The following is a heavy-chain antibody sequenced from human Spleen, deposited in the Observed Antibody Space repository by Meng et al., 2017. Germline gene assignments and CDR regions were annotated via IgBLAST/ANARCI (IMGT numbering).Heavy chain of an antibody. CDR2: IYSGGST. Sequence: GGSLRLSCVASGFYFSNAWMSWVRQAPGKGLEWVSVIYSGGSTYYADSVKGRFTISRHNSKNTLYLQMNSLRAEDTAVYYCAKDHLPYYYDSSGYDDYWGQGTLVTVSS. J-gene: IGHJ4*02. D-gene: IGHD3-22*01. V-gene: IGHV3-53*04. CDR3: AKDHLPYYYDSSGYDDY. CDR1: GFYFSNAW.